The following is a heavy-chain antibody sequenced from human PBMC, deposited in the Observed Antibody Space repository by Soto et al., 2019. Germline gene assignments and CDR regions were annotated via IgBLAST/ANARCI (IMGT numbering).Heavy chain of an antibody. V-gene: IGHV1-3*01. CDR3: ARVRMLWYGELSH. CDR2: INPGNGNT. Sequence: QVQLVQSGAEVKKPGASVKISCKTSGYTFMTYALHWVRQAPGQRPEWMGWINPGNGNTEYSQKLQGRVTITRYTSARTVFMEVANMTSEDTAVYYCARVRMLWYGELSHWGQGTQVIVSA. D-gene: IGHD3-10*01. CDR1: GYTFMTYA. J-gene: IGHJ4*02.